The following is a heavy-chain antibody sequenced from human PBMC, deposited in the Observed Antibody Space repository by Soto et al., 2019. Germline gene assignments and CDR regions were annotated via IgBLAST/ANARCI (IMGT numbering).Heavy chain of an antibody. CDR2: INHSGST. Sequence: SETLSLTYAVYGGSFSGYYWSWIRQPPGKGLEWIGEINHSGSTNYNPSLKSRVTISVDTSKNQFSLKLSSVTAADTAVYDCARKKQWLTNWFDPWGQGTLVTVSS. J-gene: IGHJ5*02. V-gene: IGHV4-34*01. CDR1: GGSFSGYY. CDR3: ARKKQWLTNWFDP. D-gene: IGHD6-19*01.